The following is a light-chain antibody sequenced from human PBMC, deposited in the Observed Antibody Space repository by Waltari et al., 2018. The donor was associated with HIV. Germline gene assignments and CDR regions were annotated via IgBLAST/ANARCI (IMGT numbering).Light chain of an antibody. CDR1: SSDVGGYDY. V-gene: IGLV2-14*01. CDR3: SSYTSGSTPVV. Sequence: SITISCTGTSSDVGGYDYVSWYQQHPGKAPKLMIYEVSNRPSGVSSRFSGSKSGNTASLTISGLQAEDEADYYCSSYTSGSTPVVFGGGTKLTV. CDR2: EVS. J-gene: IGLJ3*02.